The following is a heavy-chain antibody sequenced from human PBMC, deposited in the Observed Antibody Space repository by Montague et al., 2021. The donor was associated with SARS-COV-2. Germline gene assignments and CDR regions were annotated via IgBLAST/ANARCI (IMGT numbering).Heavy chain of an antibody. D-gene: IGHD3-9*01. CDR3: ARYSPLGFESPDTFDI. CDR1: GSSVRSDYY. Sequence: SETLYLTCTVSGSSVRSDYYWAWIRQSPGKGLEWIGSSSHKGITDYNPSLRSRVTLSVDTSKNQLSLKLTSVAAADTAVYYCARYSPLGFESPDTFDIWGRGTMVTVSS. CDR2: SSHKGIT. V-gene: IGHV4-38-2*02. J-gene: IGHJ3*02.